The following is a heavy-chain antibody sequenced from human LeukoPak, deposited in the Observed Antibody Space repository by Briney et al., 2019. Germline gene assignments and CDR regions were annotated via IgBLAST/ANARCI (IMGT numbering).Heavy chain of an antibody. J-gene: IGHJ4*02. Sequence: GGSLRLSCAASGFTFSSYGMSWVRQAPGKGLEWVSAISGSGGSTYYADSVKGRFTISRDNAKNSLYLQMNSLRAEDTAVYYCARDGGPGYSSSWYLYWGQGTLVTVSS. D-gene: IGHD6-13*01. CDR1: GFTFSSYG. CDR3: ARDGGPGYSSSWYLY. V-gene: IGHV3-23*01. CDR2: ISGSGGST.